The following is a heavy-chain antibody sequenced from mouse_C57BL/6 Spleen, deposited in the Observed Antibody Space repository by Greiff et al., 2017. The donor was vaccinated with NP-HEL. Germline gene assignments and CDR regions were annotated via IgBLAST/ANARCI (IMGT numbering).Heavy chain of an antibody. V-gene: IGHV1-62-2*01. CDR2: FYPGSGSI. Sequence: QVQLKQSGAELVKPGASVKLSCKASGYTFTEYTIHWVKQRSGQGLEWIGWFYPGSGSIKYNEKFKDKATLTADKSSSTAYMELSRLTSEDSAVYFCARYEVYYYGSSYEYYFDYWGQGTTLTVSS. D-gene: IGHD1-1*01. J-gene: IGHJ2*01. CDR3: ARYEVYYYGSSYEYYFDY. CDR1: GYTFTEYT.